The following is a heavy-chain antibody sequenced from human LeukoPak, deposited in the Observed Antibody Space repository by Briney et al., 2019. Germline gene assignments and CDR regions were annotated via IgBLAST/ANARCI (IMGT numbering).Heavy chain of an antibody. CDR2: ISGSGGST. J-gene: IGHJ4*02. Sequence: GGSLRLSCAASGFTFSSYAMSWVRQAPGKGLEWVSAISGSGGSTYYADPVKGRFTISRDNSKNTLYLQMNSLRAEDTAVYYCAKDFSLAVAGTWGGQGTLVTVSS. CDR3: AKDFSLAVAGTW. CDR1: GFTFSSYA. D-gene: IGHD6-19*01. V-gene: IGHV3-23*01.